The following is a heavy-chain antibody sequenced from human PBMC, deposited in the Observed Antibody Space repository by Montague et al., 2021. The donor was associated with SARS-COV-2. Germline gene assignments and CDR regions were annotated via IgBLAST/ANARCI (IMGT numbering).Heavy chain of an antibody. V-gene: IGHV4-39*07. D-gene: IGHD6-13*01. Sequence: SETLSLTCTVSGGSISSSSYYWGWIRQPPGKGLEWIGSIYYSGSTYYNPSLKSRVTMSVDTSKNQFSLKLSSVTAADTAVDYCARVGRQQLVRLSGMDVWGQGTTVTVSS. CDR3: ARVGRQQLVRLSGMDV. J-gene: IGHJ6*02. CDR2: IYYSGST. CDR1: GGSISSSSYY.